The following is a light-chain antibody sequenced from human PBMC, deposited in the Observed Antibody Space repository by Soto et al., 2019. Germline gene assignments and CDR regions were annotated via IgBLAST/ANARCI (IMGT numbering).Light chain of an antibody. V-gene: IGKV3-20*01. CDR1: QSITSNY. CDR3: QQYSWA. J-gene: IGKJ1*01. Sequence: EIVLTQSPGTLSLSPGERATLSCRASQSITSNYFAWYQQKPGQAPRLLIYGASNRATGIPDRFSGSGSGTDFTFTISRLEPEDFAVYYCQQYSWAFGQGTKVEIK. CDR2: GAS.